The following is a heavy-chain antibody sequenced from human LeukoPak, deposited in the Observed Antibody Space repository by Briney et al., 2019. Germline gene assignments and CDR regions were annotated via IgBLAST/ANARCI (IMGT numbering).Heavy chain of an antibody. CDR1: GGSISSSSYY. Sequence: PSETLSLTCTVSGGSISSSSYYWGWIRQPPGKGLEWIGSIYYSGSTYYNPSLKSRVTISVDTSKNQFSLKLSSVTAADTAVYYCARGGGYDFWSGYYNWFDPWGQGTLVTVSS. D-gene: IGHD3-3*01. CDR3: ARGGGYDFWSGYYNWFDP. J-gene: IGHJ5*02. CDR2: IYYSGST. V-gene: IGHV4-39*01.